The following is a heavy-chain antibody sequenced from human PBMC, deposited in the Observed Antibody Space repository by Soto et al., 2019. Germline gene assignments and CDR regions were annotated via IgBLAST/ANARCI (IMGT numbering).Heavy chain of an antibody. V-gene: IGHV3-23*04. D-gene: IGHD2-15*01. Sequence: EVQLVESGGGLVQPGGSLRLSCAASGFIFRDYTMSWVRQAPGKGLEWVSSVTGSGITYYADSEKGHFTLSRDNSKNTVDLQMTSVRAERMALYYCAGYCVGGSCSGRGSFDIWGQGTRVTVSS. CDR3: AGYCVGGSCSGRGSFDI. CDR1: GFIFRDYT. CDR2: VTGSGIT. J-gene: IGHJ3*02.